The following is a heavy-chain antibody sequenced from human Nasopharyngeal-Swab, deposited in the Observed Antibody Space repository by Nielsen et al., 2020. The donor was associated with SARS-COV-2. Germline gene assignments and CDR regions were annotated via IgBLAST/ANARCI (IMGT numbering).Heavy chain of an antibody. D-gene: IGHD2-15*01. V-gene: IGHV4-59*08. Sequence: WIRQPPGKGLEWVGYVYYTGGTSYNPSLKSRVTISLDTSKKQFSLRLTSVTPADTAIYYCARMDAATDFWGQGILVTVSS. CDR2: VYYTGGT. CDR3: ARMDAATDF. J-gene: IGHJ4*02.